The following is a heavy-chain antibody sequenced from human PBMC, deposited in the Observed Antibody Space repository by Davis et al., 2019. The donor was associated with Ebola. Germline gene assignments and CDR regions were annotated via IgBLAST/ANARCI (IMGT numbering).Heavy chain of an antibody. D-gene: IGHD4-17*01. CDR1: GDTFISDY. CDR2: INPSGGTT. J-gene: IGHJ4*02. CDR3: ATSSQTVPPDY. Sequence: AASVKVSCKAFGDTFISDYMNWVRQPPGQGLEWMGIINPSGGTTSYAQKFQGRVTMTRDTSTSTVYMELSSLKSEDTAVYYCATSSQTVPPDYWGQGTLVTVSS. V-gene: IGHV1-46*01.